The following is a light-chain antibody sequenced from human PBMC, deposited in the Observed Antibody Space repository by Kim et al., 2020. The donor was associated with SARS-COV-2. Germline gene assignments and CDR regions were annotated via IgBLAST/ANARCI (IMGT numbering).Light chain of an antibody. V-gene: IGKV1-27*01. CDR3: QKCDSAPWT. J-gene: IGKJ1*01. CDR1: QNISNY. CDR2: AAY. Sequence: AVGDRVTITCRASQNISNYLAWFQLKPGQAPTLLIYAAYALQPGVPSRFSGSGSGTDFTLTVTSLQPEDVATYFCQKCDSAPWTFGQGAKVDIK.